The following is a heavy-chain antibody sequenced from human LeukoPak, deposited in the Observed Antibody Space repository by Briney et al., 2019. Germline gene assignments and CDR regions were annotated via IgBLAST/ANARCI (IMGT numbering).Heavy chain of an antibody. V-gene: IGHV1-69*06. CDR1: GGTFSSYA. CDR2: IIPIFGTA. J-gene: IGHJ5*02. Sequence: SVKVSCKASGGTFSSYAISWVRQAPGQGLEWMGGIIPIFGTANYAQKFQGRVTITADKSTSTAYMELSSLRSEDTAVYYCARDYSITMVRGVIRGASDPWGQGTLVTVSS. D-gene: IGHD3-10*01. CDR3: ARDYSITMVRGVIRGASDP.